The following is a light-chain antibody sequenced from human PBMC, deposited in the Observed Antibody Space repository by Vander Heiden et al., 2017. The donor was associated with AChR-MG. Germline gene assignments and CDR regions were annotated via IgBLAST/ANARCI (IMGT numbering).Light chain of an antibody. CDR3: QQYNNWPPLT. Sequence: EIVMTQPPATLSVSPGERATLSCRASQSVSSNLAWYQQKPGQAPRLLIYGASTRATGIPARFSGSGSGTEFTLTISSLQSEDFAVYYCQQYNNWPPLTFGGGTKVEIQ. V-gene: IGKV3-15*01. CDR1: QSVSSN. J-gene: IGKJ4*01. CDR2: GAS.